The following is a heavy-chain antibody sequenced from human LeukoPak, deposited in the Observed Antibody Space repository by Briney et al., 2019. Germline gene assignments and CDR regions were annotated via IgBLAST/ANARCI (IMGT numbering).Heavy chain of an antibody. J-gene: IGHJ3*02. D-gene: IGHD3-22*01. Sequence: GASLRLSCAASGFTFSNYAMSWVRQSPGKGLEWVSTISDRGSSTYYADSVKGRLTISRDNSKNTLYLQMSSLRAEDTAVFYCARDRVYYYDSSGSGDAFDIWGQGTTVTVSS. CDR3: ARDRVYYYDSSGSGDAFDI. V-gene: IGHV3-23*01. CDR2: ISDRGSST. CDR1: GFTFSNYA.